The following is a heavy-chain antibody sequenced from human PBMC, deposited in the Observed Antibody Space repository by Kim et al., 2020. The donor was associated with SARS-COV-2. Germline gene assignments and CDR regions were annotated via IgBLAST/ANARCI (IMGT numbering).Heavy chain of an antibody. CDR1: GGSISSSSYY. CDR3: ASIPRHYYLDY. D-gene: IGHD6-6*01. Sequence: SETLSLTCTVSGGSISSSSYYWGWIRQPPGKGLEWIGSIYYSGSTYYNPSLKSRVTISVDTSKNQFSLKLSSVTAADTALYYCASIPRHYYLDYWGQGTLVTISS. CDR2: IYYSGST. J-gene: IGHJ4*02. V-gene: IGHV4-39*01.